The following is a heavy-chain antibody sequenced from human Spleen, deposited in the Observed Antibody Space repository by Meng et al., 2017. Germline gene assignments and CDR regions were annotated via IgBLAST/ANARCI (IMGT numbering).Heavy chain of an antibody. CDR2: INHSGST. CDR3: ARGPTTMAHDFDY. Sequence: QGWCDGVLNPSVTRPPSGCASGGSFSDYYWSGIRQHPGKGGEWIGEINHSGSTTYNPSLESRASISVDTSQNNLSLKLSSVTAADSAVYYCARGPTTMAHDFDYWGQGTLVTVSS. V-gene: IGHV4-34*02. J-gene: IGHJ4*02. CDR1: GGSFSDYY. D-gene: IGHD4-11*01.